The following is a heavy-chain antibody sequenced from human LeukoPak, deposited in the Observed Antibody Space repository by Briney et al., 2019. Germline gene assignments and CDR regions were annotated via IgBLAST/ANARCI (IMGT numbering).Heavy chain of an antibody. CDR2: IYTSGST. D-gene: IGHD1-14*01. J-gene: IGHJ5*02. CDR1: GGSISSYY. CDR3: ERDKVVGSVNLPSWFDP. V-gene: IGHV4-4*07. Sequence: SETLSLTCTVSGGSISSYYWSWIRQPAGKGLEWIGRIYTSGSTNYNPSLKSRVTMSVDTSKNQFSLKLSSVTAADTAVYYCERDKVVGSVNLPSWFDPWGQGTLVTVSS.